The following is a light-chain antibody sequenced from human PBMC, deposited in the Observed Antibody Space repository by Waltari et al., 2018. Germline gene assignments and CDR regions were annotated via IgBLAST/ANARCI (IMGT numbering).Light chain of an antibody. CDR3: CSYAGSYTLI. Sequence: QSALTQPRSVSGSPGQSVTISCTGPSSDVGGYNYVTWYQPHPGKAPKLMLYDVYKRPSGVPDRFSGSKSGNTASLTISGLQVEDEADYYCCSYAGSYTLIFGGGTKLTVL. CDR1: SSDVGGYNY. V-gene: IGLV2-11*01. J-gene: IGLJ2*01. CDR2: DVY.